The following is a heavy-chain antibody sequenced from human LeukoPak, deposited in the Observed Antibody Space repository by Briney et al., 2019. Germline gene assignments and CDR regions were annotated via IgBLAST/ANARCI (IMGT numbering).Heavy chain of an antibody. V-gene: IGHV1-3*01. J-gene: IGHJ4*02. Sequence: ASVKVSCKASGYTFTTYAMHWVRQAPGQRLEWMGWINAGNGNTKYSQKFQARVTITRDTSASTAYMELCSLRSEDTAVYYCARDPIGSRWPYYFDYWGQGTLVTVSS. D-gene: IGHD6-13*01. CDR3: ARDPIGSRWPYYFDY. CDR1: GYTFTTYA. CDR2: INAGNGNT.